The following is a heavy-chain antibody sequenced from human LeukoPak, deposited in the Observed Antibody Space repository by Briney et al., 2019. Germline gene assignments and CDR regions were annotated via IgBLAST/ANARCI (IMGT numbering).Heavy chain of an antibody. V-gene: IGHV4-31*03. CDR1: GGSISSGGY. Sequence: SETLSLTCTVSGGSISSGGYWSWIRQHPGKGLEWIGYIYYSGSTYYNPSLKSRVTISVDTSKNQFSLKLSSVTAADTAVYYCARCGYSYGYQDAFDIWGQGTMVTVSS. CDR2: IYYSGST. CDR3: ARCGYSYGYQDAFDI. D-gene: IGHD5-18*01. J-gene: IGHJ3*02.